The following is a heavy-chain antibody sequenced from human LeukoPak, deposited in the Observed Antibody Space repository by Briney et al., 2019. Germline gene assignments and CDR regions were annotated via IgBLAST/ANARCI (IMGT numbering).Heavy chain of an antibody. CDR2: IYYSGST. J-gene: IGHJ4*02. Sequence: SETLSLTCTVSGGSISSYYWSWIRQPPGKGLEWIGYIYYSGSTNYNPSLKSRVTISVDRSKNQFSLKLSSVTAADTVVYYCARGKNYGGLFDYWGQGTLVTVSS. CDR1: GGSISSYY. D-gene: IGHD4-17*01. V-gene: IGHV4-59*12. CDR3: ARGKNYGGLFDY.